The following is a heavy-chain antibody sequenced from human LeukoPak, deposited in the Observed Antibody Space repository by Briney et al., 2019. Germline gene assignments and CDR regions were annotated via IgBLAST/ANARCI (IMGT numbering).Heavy chain of an antibody. CDR1: GGTFSSYA. CDR2: IIPIFGTA. J-gene: IGHJ5*02. Sequence: GASVKVSCKASGGTFSSYAISWVRQAPGQGLEWMGGIIPIFGTANYAQKFQGRVTITTDESTSTAYMELSSLRSEDTAVYYCAREVDDYGGKRHDPWGQGTLVTVSS. CDR3: AREVDDYGGKRHDP. V-gene: IGHV1-69*05. D-gene: IGHD4-23*01.